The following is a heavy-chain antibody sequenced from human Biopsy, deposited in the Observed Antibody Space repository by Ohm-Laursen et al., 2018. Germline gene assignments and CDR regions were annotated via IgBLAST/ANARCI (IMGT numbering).Heavy chain of an antibody. CDR2: ISPSGATT. D-gene: IGHD5-24*01. J-gene: IGHJ6*02. Sequence: SVKVSCKASGNTFATCHIHWVRQAPGQGLEWMGVISPSGATTSFSQKFQGRITMTRDTSTGTVYMDLNSLGSEDTAVYYCARAGVGSDGTDSYYYGMDVWGPGTTVTVSS. CDR3: ARAGVGSDGTDSYYYGMDV. CDR1: GNTFATCH. V-gene: IGHV1-46*01.